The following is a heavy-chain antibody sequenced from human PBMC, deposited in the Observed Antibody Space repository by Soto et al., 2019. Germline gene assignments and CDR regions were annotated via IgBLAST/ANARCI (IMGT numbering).Heavy chain of an antibody. CDR3: ARLSSSSYFDY. Sequence: SETLSLTCTVAGGSISSYYWSWIRQPPGKGLEWIGYIYYSGSTNYNPSLKSRVTISVDTSKNQFSLKLSSVTAADTAVYYCARLSSSSYFDYWGQGTLVTVSS. V-gene: IGHV4-59*12. CDR1: GGSISSYY. D-gene: IGHD6-6*01. J-gene: IGHJ4*02. CDR2: IYYSGST.